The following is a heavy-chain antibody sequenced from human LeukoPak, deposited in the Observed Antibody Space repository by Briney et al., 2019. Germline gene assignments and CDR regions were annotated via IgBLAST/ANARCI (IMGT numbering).Heavy chain of an antibody. V-gene: IGHV4-59*08. J-gene: IGHJ6*02. CDR2: IYYSGST. CDR3: ARHTLSTADYGMDA. D-gene: IGHD2-15*01. CDR1: DGSVNNYY. Sequence: SETLSLTCSVSDGSVNNYYWSWIRQSPGTGLEWVGYIYYSGSTEYNPSLQSRVTMSVDTSKNQFSLKLSSVTAADTAVYYCARHTLSTADYGMDAWGQGTTVIVSS.